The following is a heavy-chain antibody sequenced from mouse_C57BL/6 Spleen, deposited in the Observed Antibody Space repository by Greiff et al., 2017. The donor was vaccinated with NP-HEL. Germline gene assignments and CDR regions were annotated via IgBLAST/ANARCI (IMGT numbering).Heavy chain of an antibody. D-gene: IGHD1-1*01. CDR1: GYAFSSYW. J-gene: IGHJ2*01. Sequence: VQLQESGAELVKPGASVKISCKASGYAFSSYWMNWVKQRPGKGLEWIGQIYPGDGDTNYNGKFKGKATLTADKSSSTAYMQLSSLTSEDSAVYFCARGITTVEGYFDYWGQGTTLTVSS. CDR2: IYPGDGDT. V-gene: IGHV1-80*01. CDR3: ARGITTVEGYFDY.